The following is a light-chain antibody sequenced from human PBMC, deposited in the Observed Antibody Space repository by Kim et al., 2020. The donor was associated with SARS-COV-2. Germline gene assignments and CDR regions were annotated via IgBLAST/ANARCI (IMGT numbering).Light chain of an antibody. CDR2: GVS. CDR1: QGITSSY. V-gene: IGKV3-15*01. J-gene: IGKJ4*01. Sequence: EIVMTQSPATLSLSPGERATLSCRASQGITSSYLAWYQQKPGQSPRLLIYGVSTRATGIPARFSGSGSGTEFTLTISSLQSEDFALYYCQQYDKWPVTFGGGTKVDIK. CDR3: QQYDKWPVT.